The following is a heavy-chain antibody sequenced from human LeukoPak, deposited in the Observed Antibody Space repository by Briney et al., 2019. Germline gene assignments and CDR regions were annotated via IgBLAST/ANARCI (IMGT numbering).Heavy chain of an antibody. CDR3: AKESFIPYYYDSSGYVDY. V-gene: IGHV3-23*01. CDR1: GFTFSSSA. D-gene: IGHD3-22*01. Sequence: GGSLRLSCAASGFTFSSSAMSWVRQAPGKGLEWVSAISNNGGYTYYADSVQGRFTISRDNSKSTLCLQMNSLRAEDTAVYYCAKESFIPYYYDSSGYVDYWGQGTLVTVSS. CDR2: ISNNGGYT. J-gene: IGHJ4*02.